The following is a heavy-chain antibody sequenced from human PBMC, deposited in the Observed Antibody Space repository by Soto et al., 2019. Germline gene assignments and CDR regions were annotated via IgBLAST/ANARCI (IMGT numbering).Heavy chain of an antibody. V-gene: IGHV1-3*01. Sequence: GASVKVSCKASGYTFTSYAMHWVRQAPGQRLEWMGWLNAGNGNTKYSQKFQGRVTITRDTSASTAYLELSSLRSEDTAVYYCARSPGYSSGWYAPFDYWGQGTLVTVSS. J-gene: IGHJ4*02. CDR1: GYTFTSYA. CDR2: LNAGNGNT. CDR3: ARSPGYSSGWYAPFDY. D-gene: IGHD6-19*01.